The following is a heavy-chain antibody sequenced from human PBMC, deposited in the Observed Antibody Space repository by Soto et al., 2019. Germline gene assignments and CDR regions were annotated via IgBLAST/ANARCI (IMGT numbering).Heavy chain of an antibody. CDR3: ATERGYSGYDPPYYFDY. CDR1: GGTFSSYA. CDR2: IIPIFGTA. J-gene: IGHJ4*02. Sequence: QVQLVQSGAEVKKPGSSVKVSCKASGGTFSSYAISWVRQAPGQGLEWMGGIIPIFGTANYAQKFQGRVTITADESTSTAYMELCSLRSEDTAVYYCATERGYSGYDPPYYFDYWGQGTLVTVSS. D-gene: IGHD5-12*01. V-gene: IGHV1-69*01.